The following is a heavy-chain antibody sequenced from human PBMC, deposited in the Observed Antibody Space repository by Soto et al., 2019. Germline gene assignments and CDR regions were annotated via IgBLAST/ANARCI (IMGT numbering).Heavy chain of an antibody. Sequence: ASVKVSCKASGYTFTSYGISWVRQAPGQGLEWMGWISAYNGNTNYAQKLQGRVTMTTDTSTSTAYMELRSLRSDDTAVYYCARPFLRGDLYPAHIHNYGMDVWGQGTTVTVSS. J-gene: IGHJ6*02. CDR1: GYTFTSYG. V-gene: IGHV1-18*01. CDR3: ARPFLRGDLYPAHIHNYGMDV. CDR2: ISAYNGNT. D-gene: IGHD3-16*01.